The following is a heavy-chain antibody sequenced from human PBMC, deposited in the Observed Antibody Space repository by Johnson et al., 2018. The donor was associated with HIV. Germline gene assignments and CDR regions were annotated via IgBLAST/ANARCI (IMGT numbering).Heavy chain of an antibody. CDR2: INWNGGST. J-gene: IGHJ3*02. Sequence: VQLVESGGDLVQPGGSLRLSCAASGFTVSSNYMSWVRQAPGEGLEWVSGINWNGGSTGYADSVKGRFTISRDNSKNTLYLQMNSLRVEDTAVYYCASSSPYSGSYGDAFDIWGQGTMVTVSS. D-gene: IGHD1-26*01. CDR3: ASSSPYSGSYGDAFDI. CDR1: GFTVSSNY. V-gene: IGHV3-66*01.